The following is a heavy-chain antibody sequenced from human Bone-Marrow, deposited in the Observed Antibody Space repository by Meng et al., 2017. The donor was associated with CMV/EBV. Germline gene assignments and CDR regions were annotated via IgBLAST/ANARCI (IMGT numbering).Heavy chain of an antibody. Sequence: ASVKVSCKASGYTFTSYGISWVRQAPGQGLEWMGWISAYNGNTNYAQKLQGRVTMTTDTSTSTAYMELRSLRSDDTAVYYCARGRRALRYYSSTSCPAGAFDIWGQGTMVTVSS. CDR1: GYTFTSYG. V-gene: IGHV1-18*01. CDR3: ARGRRALRYYSSTSCPAGAFDI. D-gene: IGHD2-2*01. CDR2: ISAYNGNT. J-gene: IGHJ3*02.